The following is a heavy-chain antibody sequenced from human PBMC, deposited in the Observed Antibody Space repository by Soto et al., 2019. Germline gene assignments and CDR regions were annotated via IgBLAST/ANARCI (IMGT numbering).Heavy chain of an antibody. CDR2: ISYDGSNK. CDR3: AKDSYSSSWGAFGYYYYYGMDV. D-gene: IGHD6-13*01. V-gene: IGHV3-30*18. Sequence: LRLSCAASGFTFSSYGMHWVRQAPGKGLEWVAVISYDGSNKYYADSVKGRFTISRDNSKNTLYLQMNSLRAEDTAVYYCAKDSYSSSWGAFGYYYYYGMDVWGQGTTVTVSS. J-gene: IGHJ6*02. CDR1: GFTFSSYG.